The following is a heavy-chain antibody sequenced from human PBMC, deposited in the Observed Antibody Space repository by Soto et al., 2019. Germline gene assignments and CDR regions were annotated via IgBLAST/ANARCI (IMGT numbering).Heavy chain of an antibody. J-gene: IGHJ4*02. D-gene: IGHD1-1*01. V-gene: IGHV3-7*01. CDR1: GFTFSSYW. CDR2: INQDGSDY. Sequence: EVHLEESGGGLVQPGGSLRLSCAASGFTFSSYWMNWVRQAPGKGLEWVANINQDGSDYNHVASVKGRFPISRDNAKNFLFLQMNALRVEDTAVYYCARTGDGHHDFLDYWGQGILVSVSS. CDR3: ARTGDGHHDFLDY.